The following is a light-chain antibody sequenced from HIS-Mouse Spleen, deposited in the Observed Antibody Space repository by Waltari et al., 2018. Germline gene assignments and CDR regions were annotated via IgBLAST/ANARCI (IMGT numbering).Light chain of an antibody. Sequence: QSALTQPASVSGSPGQSITISCTGTSSDVGSYNLVSWYQQHPGKAPKPVCYGGSKRPSGGSNRVSGSKAGNTASVTISGLQAEDEADCYCCSYAGSSTWVFGGGTKLTVL. CDR2: GGS. CDR1: SSDVGSYNL. J-gene: IGLJ3*02. V-gene: IGLV2-23*01. CDR3: CSYAGSSTWV.